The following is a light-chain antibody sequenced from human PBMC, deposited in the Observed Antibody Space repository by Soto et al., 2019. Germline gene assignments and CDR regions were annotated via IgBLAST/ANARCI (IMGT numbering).Light chain of an antibody. V-gene: IGKV3-15*01. CDR3: QHYNDWPPTWT. Sequence: EIVMTQSPATLSVSPGERATLSCRASQSVSSKLAWYQQKPGQPPRVLIYSASTRATGIPARFSGSGSGTEFTLTISSLQSEDFAVYYCQHYNDWPPTWTFGQVTRVEIK. J-gene: IGKJ1*01. CDR1: QSVSSK. CDR2: SAS.